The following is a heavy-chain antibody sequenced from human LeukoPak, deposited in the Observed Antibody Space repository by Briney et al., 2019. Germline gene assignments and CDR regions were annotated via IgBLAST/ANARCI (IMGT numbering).Heavy chain of an antibody. D-gene: IGHD6-13*01. CDR2: IIPIFGTA. J-gene: IGHJ4*02. Sequence: SVTVSCKASGGTFSSYAISWVRQAPGQGLEWMGGIIPIFGTANYAQKFQGRVAITADKSTSTAYMELSSLRSEDTAVYYCASGLGSSSWYRSRYYFDYWGQGTLVTVSS. CDR1: GGTFSSYA. CDR3: ASGLGSSSWYRSRYYFDY. V-gene: IGHV1-69*06.